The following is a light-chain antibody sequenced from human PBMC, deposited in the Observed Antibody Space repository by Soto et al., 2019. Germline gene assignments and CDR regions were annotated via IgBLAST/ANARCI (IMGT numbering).Light chain of an antibody. J-gene: IGLJ1*01. CDR2: EVS. CDR3: SYGV. V-gene: IGLV2-14*01. CDR1: SSDVGGYNY. Sequence: QSALTQPASVSGSPGQSITISCTGTSSDVGGYNYVSWYQQHPGKAPKLMIYEVSNRPSGVSNRFSGSKSGNTASLTISGLQAEDEADYDCSYGVFGTGTKLTVL.